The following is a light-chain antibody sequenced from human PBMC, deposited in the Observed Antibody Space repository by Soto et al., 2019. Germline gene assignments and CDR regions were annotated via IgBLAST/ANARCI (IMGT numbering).Light chain of an antibody. CDR3: QQYSAFPWP. Sequence: DIQMTQSPSTLSASVGDIVTITCRASQDISAWLAWYQQKPGKPPKLVIYKATALETGVPSRFSGSGSGTEFTLTISSLQPDDFTSYYCQQYSAFPWPFGQGTMVDIK. CDR2: KAT. CDR1: QDISAW. J-gene: IGKJ1*01. V-gene: IGKV1-5*03.